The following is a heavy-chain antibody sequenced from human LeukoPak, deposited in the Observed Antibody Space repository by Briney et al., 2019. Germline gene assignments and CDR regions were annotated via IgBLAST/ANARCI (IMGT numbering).Heavy chain of an antibody. CDR3: ARDIXXGDLLSPGTXXTXXSGXXXXXXXXFHI. D-gene: IGHD3-10*01. Sequence: GGSLRLSCAASGFTFSSYTMNWVRQAPGKGLEWVSYISGNSSIIYYADSVKGRFTISRDNAKNSLYLQMNSLRAEDTAVYYCARDIXXGDLLSPGTXXTXXSGXXXXXXXXFHIW. J-gene: IGHJ3*02. V-gene: IGHV3-48*01. CDR1: GFTFSSYT. CDR2: ISGNSSII.